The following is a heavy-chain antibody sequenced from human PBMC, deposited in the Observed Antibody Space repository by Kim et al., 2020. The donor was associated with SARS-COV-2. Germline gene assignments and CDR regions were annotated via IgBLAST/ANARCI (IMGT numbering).Heavy chain of an antibody. V-gene: IGHV1-18*01. CDR2: ISAYNGNT. CDR1: GYTFTSYG. J-gene: IGHJ6*02. CDR3: AREGRGYSYGLPYYYYGMDV. D-gene: IGHD5-18*01. Sequence: ASVKVSCKASGYTFTSYGISWVRQAPGQGLEWMGWISAYNGNTNYAQKLQGRVTMTTDTSTSTAYMELRSLRSDDTAVYYCAREGRGYSYGLPYYYYGMDVWGQGTTVTVSS.